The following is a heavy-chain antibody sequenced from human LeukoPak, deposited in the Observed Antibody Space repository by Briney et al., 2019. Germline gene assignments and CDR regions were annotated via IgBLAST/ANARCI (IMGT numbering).Heavy chain of an antibody. CDR2: INPNSGGT. D-gene: IGHD2-15*01. V-gene: IGHV1-2*02. CDR1: GYTFTGYY. CDR3: ARDNSGGSGDY. J-gene: IGHJ4*02. Sequence: GASVKVSCKASGYTFTGYYMHWVRQAPGQGLEWMGWINPNSGGTNYAQKFQGRVTMTRNTSISTAYMELSSLRSEDTAVYYCARDNSGGSGDYWGQGTLVTVSS.